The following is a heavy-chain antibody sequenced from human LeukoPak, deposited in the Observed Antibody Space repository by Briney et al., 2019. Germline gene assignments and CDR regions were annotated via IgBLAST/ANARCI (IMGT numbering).Heavy chain of an antibody. D-gene: IGHD4-23*01. CDR2: IYIDGTST. CDR1: GFTFSSYW. J-gene: IGHJ4*02. CDR3: ARGGYGGNSLDY. V-gene: IGHV3-74*01. Sequence: GGSLRLSCAGSGFTFSSYWMHWVRQAPGKGLVWVSRIYIDGTSTTYADSVKGRFTISRDNAKNTLYLQTNSLRAEDTAVYYCARGGYGGNSLDYWGQGALITVSS.